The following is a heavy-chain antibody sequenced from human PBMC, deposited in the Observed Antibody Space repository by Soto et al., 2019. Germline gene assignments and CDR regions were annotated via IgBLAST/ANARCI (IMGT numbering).Heavy chain of an antibody. V-gene: IGHV3-23*01. CDR1: GFTFSSYA. D-gene: IGHD3-22*01. J-gene: IGHJ4*02. CDR3: AKAEAYYYDSSGYYWLDY. CDR2: ISGSGGST. Sequence: GGSLRLSCAASGFTFSSYAMSWVRQAPGKGLEWVSAISGSGGSTYYADSVKGRFTISRDNSKNTLYLQMNSLRAEDTAVYYCAKAEAYYYDSSGYYWLDYWGQGALVTVSS.